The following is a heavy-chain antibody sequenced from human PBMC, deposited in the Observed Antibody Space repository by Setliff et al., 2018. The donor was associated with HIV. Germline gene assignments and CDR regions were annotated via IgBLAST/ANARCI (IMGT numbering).Heavy chain of an antibody. CDR3: ARHGSLGGQWLPPIDY. CDR2: IYHSGST. V-gene: IGHV4-38-2*01. J-gene: IGHJ4*02. D-gene: IGHD6-19*01. CDR1: GSSISNGYY. Sequence: SETLSLTCAVSGSSISNGYYWGWIRQPPGKGLEWTGSIYHSGSTYYNPSLKSRVTISVDTSKNHFSLKLRSVTAADTAVYYCARHGSLGGQWLPPIDYWGQGTLVTVSS.